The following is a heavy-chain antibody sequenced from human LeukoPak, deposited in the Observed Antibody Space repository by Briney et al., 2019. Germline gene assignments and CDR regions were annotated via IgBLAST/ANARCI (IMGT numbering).Heavy chain of an antibody. CDR3: ARPYYDSSGYRFDY. J-gene: IGHJ4*02. Sequence: GGSLRLSCAASGFTFSNYAMHWVRQAPGKGLEWVAVLSYDGSDKYYADSVKGRFTISRDNSKNALYLQMNSLRAEDTAVYYCARPYYDSSGYRFDYWGQGTLVTVSS. D-gene: IGHD3-22*01. CDR2: LSYDGSDK. CDR1: GFTFSNYA. V-gene: IGHV3-30-3*01.